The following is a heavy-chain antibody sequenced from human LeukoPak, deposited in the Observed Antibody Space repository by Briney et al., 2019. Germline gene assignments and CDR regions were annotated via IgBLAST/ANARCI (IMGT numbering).Heavy chain of an antibody. Sequence: GGSLRLSCAASGFTFSSYSMNWVRQAPGKGLEWVSYISSSSSTIYYADSVKGRFTISGDNAKNSLYLQMNSLRAEDTAVYYCARDKITMIVVVSDAFDIWGQGTMVTVSS. CDR1: GFTFSSYS. V-gene: IGHV3-48*01. J-gene: IGHJ3*02. CDR3: ARDKITMIVVVSDAFDI. D-gene: IGHD3-22*01. CDR2: ISSSSSTI.